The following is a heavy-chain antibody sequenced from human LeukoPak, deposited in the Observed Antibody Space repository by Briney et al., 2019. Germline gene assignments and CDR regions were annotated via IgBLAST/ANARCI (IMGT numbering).Heavy chain of an antibody. V-gene: IGHV1-2*02. CDR1: GYTFTGYY. Sequence: GASVKVSCKASGYTFTGYYMHWVRQAPGQGLEWMGWINPNSGGTNYAQKFQGRVTMTRDTSISTAYMELSRLRSDDTAVYYCARDRPGINVVVPAAMRWFDPWGQGTLVTVSS. J-gene: IGHJ5*02. CDR2: INPNSGGT. D-gene: IGHD2-2*01. CDR3: ARDRPGINVVVPAAMRWFDP.